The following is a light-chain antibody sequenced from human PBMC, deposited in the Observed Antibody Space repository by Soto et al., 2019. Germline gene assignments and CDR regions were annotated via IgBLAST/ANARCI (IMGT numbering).Light chain of an antibody. J-gene: IGKJ2*01. CDR3: QQYGSSPQT. Sequence: EIVLTQSPGTLSLSPGERATLSCRASQSVSNNYLAWFQQKPGQAPRLLIYEASSRATGIPDRFSGSGSGTDFTLTISRLEPEDFAVYYCQQYGSSPQTFGQGTKLEIK. CDR1: QSVSNNY. CDR2: EAS. V-gene: IGKV3-20*01.